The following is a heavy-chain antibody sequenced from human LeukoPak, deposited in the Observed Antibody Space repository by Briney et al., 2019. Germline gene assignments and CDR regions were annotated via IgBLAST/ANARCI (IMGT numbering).Heavy chain of an antibody. V-gene: IGHV3-11*01. D-gene: IGHD5-18*01. Sequence: GGSLRLSCAASGFTFSDYYMSWIRQAPGKGLEWVSYISSSGSTIYYADSVKGRFTISRDNAKNSPYLQMNSLRAEDTAVYYCASSTRGYSYGLVGMDVWGQGTTVTVSS. CDR3: ASSTRGYSYGLVGMDV. J-gene: IGHJ6*02. CDR1: GFTFSDYY. CDR2: ISSSGSTI.